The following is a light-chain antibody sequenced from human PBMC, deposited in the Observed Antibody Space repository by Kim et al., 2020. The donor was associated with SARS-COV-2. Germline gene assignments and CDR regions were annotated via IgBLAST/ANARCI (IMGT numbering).Light chain of an antibody. CDR2: DVS. Sequence: QSALTQPRSVSGSPGQSVTISCTGTSSDVGGYNYVSWYQQHPGKAPKLMIYDVSKRPSGVPDRFSGSKSGNTASLTISGLQAEDEADYYCCSYAGSCTFAVFGTGTKVTVL. J-gene: IGLJ1*01. V-gene: IGLV2-11*01. CDR3: CSYAGSCTFAV. CDR1: SSDVGGYNY.